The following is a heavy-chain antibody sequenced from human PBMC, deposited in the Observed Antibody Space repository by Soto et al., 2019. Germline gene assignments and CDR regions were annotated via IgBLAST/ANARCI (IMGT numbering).Heavy chain of an antibody. CDR2: ISWDGGST. J-gene: IGHJ6*02. D-gene: IGHD3-3*02. CDR1: GFTFDDYA. Sequence: VQLVESGGVVVQPGGSLRLSCAASGFTFDDYAMHWVRQAPGKGLEWVSLISWDGGSTYHADSVKGRFTISRDNSKNSLYLQMNSLRAEDTALYYCAKAEEISATFFGMDVWGQGTTVTVSS. CDR3: AKAEEISATFFGMDV. V-gene: IGHV3-43D*04.